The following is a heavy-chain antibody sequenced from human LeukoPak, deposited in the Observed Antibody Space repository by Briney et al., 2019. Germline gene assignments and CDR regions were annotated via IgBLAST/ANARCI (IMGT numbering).Heavy chain of an antibody. CDR1: GGSISSGGYY. CDR3: ARDSGTYAGDFDY. V-gene: IGHV4-31*03. CDR2: IYYSGST. D-gene: IGHD1-26*01. J-gene: IGHJ4*02. Sequence: SETLSLTCTVSGGSISSGGYYWSWIRQHPGKGLEWIGYIYYSGSTYYNPSLKSRVTISVDTSKNQFSLKLSSVTAADTAVYYCARDSGTYAGDFDYWGQGTLVTVSS.